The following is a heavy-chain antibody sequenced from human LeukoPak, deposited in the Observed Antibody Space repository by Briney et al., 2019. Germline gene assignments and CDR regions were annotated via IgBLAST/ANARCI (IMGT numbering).Heavy chain of an antibody. CDR2: ITGSGGST. CDR3: AKDLYSSGWPRANWFDP. V-gene: IGHV3-23*01. Sequence: GGTLRLSCAASGFTFSNYGLSWVRQAPGKGLEWVSGITGSGGSTYYADSVKGRFTISRDNSKNTLYLQMNSLRAEDTAVYYCAKDLYSSGWPRANWFDPWGQGTLVTVSS. CDR1: GFTFSNYG. D-gene: IGHD6-19*01. J-gene: IGHJ5*02.